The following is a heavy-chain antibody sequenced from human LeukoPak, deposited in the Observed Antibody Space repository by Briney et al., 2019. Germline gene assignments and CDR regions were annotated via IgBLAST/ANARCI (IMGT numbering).Heavy chain of an antibody. V-gene: IGHV4-59*08. CDR3: ARHGGGAADSGY. CDR2: IHYSGST. D-gene: IGHD3-16*01. Sequence: SETLSLTCTVSGGSINSYYWSWIRQPPGKGLEWIGYIHYSGSTNYNPSLKSRVTISVDTSKNQFSLRLSSVTAADTAVYYCARHGGGAADSGYWGQGTLVTVSS. CDR1: GGSINSYY. J-gene: IGHJ4*02.